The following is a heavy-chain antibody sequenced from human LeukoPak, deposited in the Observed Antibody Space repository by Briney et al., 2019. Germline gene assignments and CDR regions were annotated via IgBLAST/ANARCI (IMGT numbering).Heavy chain of an antibody. D-gene: IGHD5-18*01. CDR3: AREIGPRQLHLWGSAFDY. V-gene: IGHV1-46*01. CDR2: INPSGGGT. CDR1: GYTFTGYY. Sequence: ASVKVSCKASGYTFTGYYMHWVRQAPGQGLEWMGWINPSGGGTSYAQKFQCRVTMTRDTSSPTVYMELSSLRSEDTAVYYCAREIGPRQLHLWGSAFDYWGQGTLVTVSS. J-gene: IGHJ4*02.